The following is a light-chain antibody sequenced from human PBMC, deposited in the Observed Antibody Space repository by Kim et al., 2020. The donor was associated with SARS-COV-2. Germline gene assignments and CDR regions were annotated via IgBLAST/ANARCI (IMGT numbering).Light chain of an antibody. CDR3: QQRANWL. CDR1: RTVLAS. CDR2: DTS. Sequence: LSLSTGERASLSCRARRTVLASYAWYQQNPGQAPRHLIYDTSNRATGIPAKFSGSGAGTDFTITISSLEPADSAVYYCQQRANWLFGQGTKLEI. V-gene: IGKV3-11*01. J-gene: IGKJ2*01.